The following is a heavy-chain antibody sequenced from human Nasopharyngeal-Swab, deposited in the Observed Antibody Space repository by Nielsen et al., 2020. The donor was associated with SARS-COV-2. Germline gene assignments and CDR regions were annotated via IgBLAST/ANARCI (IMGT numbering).Heavy chain of an antibody. D-gene: IGHD2-15*01. V-gene: IGHV3-7*01. CDR1: GFTFSSYW. Sequence: GGSLRLSCAASGFTFSSYWMSWVRQAPGKGLEWVANIKQDGSEKYYVDSVKGRFTISRDNAKNSLYLQMNSLRAEDTAVYYCAGGYCSGGSCYPTPPYYYYGMDVWGQGTTVTVSS. CDR2: IKQDGSEK. J-gene: IGHJ6*02. CDR3: AGGYCSGGSCYPTPPYYYYGMDV.